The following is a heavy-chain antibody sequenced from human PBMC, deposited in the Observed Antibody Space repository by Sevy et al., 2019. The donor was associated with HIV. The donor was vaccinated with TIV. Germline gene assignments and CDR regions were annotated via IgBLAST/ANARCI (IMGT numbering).Heavy chain of an antibody. Sequence: GGSLRLSCAASGFAFYDYSMSWIRQAPGKGLEWVATLSFGCGKINYADSVKGRFPISIDNSKNSFYLQMDNLRVEDTALYYCAREGCTRPHDYWGQGTRVTVSS. CDR2: LSFGCGKI. CDR1: GFAFYDYS. D-gene: IGHD2-8*01. V-gene: IGHV3-23*01. CDR3: AREGCTRPHDY. J-gene: IGHJ4*02.